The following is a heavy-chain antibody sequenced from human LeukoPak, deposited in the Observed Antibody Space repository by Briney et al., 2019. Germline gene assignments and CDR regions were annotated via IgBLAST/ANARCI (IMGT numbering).Heavy chain of an antibody. CDR3: ARPAVAAYNWSDP. V-gene: IGHV4-34*01. Sequence: SETLSLTCAVYGGSFSGYYWSWIRQPPGKGLEWIGEINHSGSTNYNPSLKSRVTISVDTSKNQFSLKLSSVTAADTAVYYCARPAVAAYNWSDPRGQGTLVTVSS. D-gene: IGHD6-19*01. CDR1: GGSFSGYY. CDR2: INHSGST. J-gene: IGHJ5*02.